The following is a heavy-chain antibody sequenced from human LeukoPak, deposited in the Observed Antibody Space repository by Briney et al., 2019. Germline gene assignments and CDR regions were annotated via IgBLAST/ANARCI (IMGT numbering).Heavy chain of an antibody. V-gene: IGHV3-30*02. D-gene: IGHD1-1*01. CDR3: AKQEVVGTNHFDY. CDR1: GFTFSSYG. J-gene: IGHJ4*02. CDR2: IHYDGSNK. Sequence: PGGSPRLSCAVSGFTFSSYGMHWVRQAPGKGLEWVAFIHYDGSNKYYADSVKGRFTISRDNSKNTLYLQMDSLRAEDTAMYYCAKQEVVGTNHFDYWGQGTLVTVSS.